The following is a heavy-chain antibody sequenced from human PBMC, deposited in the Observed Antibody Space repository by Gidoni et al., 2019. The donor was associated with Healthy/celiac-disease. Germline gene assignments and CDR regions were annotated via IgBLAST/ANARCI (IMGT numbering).Heavy chain of an antibody. Sequence: EVQLVQSGAEVKKPGEALRISCKGAGYSFTGYWISWVRQMPGKGLEWMGRIDPRASYTNYSPSFQGHVTISADKSISTAYLQWSSLKASDTAMYYCASSAYCGGDCFGSYGMDVWGQGTTVTVSS. CDR1: GYSFTGYW. J-gene: IGHJ6*02. CDR2: IDPRASYT. CDR3: ASSAYCGGDCFGSYGMDV. V-gene: IGHV5-10-1*01. D-gene: IGHD2-21*02.